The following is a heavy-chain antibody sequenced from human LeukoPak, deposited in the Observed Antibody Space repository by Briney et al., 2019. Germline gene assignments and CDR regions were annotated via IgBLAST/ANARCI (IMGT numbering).Heavy chain of an antibody. CDR1: GGSISSGGYY. CDR3: AREQMVRGVNWFDP. Sequence: PSETLSLTCTVSGGSISSGGYYWSWIRQHPGKGLEWIGYIYYSGSTYCNPSLKSRVTISVDTSKNQFSLKLSSVTAADTAVYYCAREQMVRGVNWFDPWGQGTLVTVSS. D-gene: IGHD3-10*01. CDR2: IYYSGST. V-gene: IGHV4-31*03. J-gene: IGHJ5*02.